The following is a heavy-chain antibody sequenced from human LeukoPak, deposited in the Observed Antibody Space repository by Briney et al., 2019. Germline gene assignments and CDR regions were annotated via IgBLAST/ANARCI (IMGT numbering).Heavy chain of an antibody. D-gene: IGHD7-27*01. CDR1: GFTFRTSW. J-gene: IGHJ4*02. Sequence: GGSLKLSCSASGFTFRTSWMHWVRQGPGKGLLWVAHINSDGGNTAYADSVKGRFTISGDNAKSTLYLQMNSLRSEDTAVYYCARGDPLGNYWGQGTLVTVSS. CDR3: ARGDPLGNY. V-gene: IGHV3-74*01. CDR2: INSDGGNT.